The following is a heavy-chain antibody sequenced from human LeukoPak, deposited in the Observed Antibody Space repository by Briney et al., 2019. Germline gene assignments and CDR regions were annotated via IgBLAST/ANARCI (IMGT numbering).Heavy chain of an antibody. V-gene: IGHV4-59*08. D-gene: IGHD6-19*01. J-gene: IGHJ4*02. CDR1: GGSISSYY. CDR3: ARHSIGYSSGWYMGCYFDY. Sequence: SETLSLTCTVSGGSISSYYWSWIRQPPGKGLEWIGYIYYSGSTNYNPSLKSRVTISVDTSKNQFSLKLSSVTAADTAVYYCARHSIGYSSGWYMGCYFDYWGQGTLVTVSS. CDR2: IYYSGST.